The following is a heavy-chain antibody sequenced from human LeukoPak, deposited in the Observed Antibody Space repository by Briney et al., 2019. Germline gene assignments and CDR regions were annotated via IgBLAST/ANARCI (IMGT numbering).Heavy chain of an antibody. J-gene: IGHJ3*02. Sequence: GGSLRLSCAASGFAFSSYAMSWVRQAPGKGLEWVSYISSSGSTIYYADSVKGRFTISRDNAKNSLYLQMNSLRAEDTAVYYCARPYSSGTGLSAFDIWGQGTMVTVSS. CDR1: GFAFSSYA. CDR3: ARPYSSGTGLSAFDI. V-gene: IGHV3-48*04. CDR2: ISSSGSTI. D-gene: IGHD6-19*01.